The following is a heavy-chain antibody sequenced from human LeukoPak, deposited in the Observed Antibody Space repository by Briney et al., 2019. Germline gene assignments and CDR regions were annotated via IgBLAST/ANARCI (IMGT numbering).Heavy chain of an antibody. Sequence: ASVKVSCKASGYTFTSYDINWVRQATGQGLEWMGWMNPNSGNTGYAQKFQGRITITRNTSISTAYMELSSLRSEDTAVYYCARLGVYCSSTSCYKVFDPWGQGTLVTVSS. CDR3: ARLGVYCSSTSCYKVFDP. D-gene: IGHD2-2*02. V-gene: IGHV1-8*03. CDR2: MNPNSGNT. CDR1: GYTFTSYD. J-gene: IGHJ5*02.